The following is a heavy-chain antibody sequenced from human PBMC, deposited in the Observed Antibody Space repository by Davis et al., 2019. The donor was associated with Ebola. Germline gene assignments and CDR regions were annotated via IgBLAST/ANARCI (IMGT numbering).Heavy chain of an antibody. CDR2: ISWNSGSI. J-gene: IGHJ3*02. Sequence: SLKISCAASGFTFDDYAMHWVRQAPGKGLEWVSGISWNSGSIGYADSVKGRFTISRDNAKNSLYLQMNSLRAEDTALYYCARTDYYDSSGPSMGAFDIWGQGTMVTVSS. CDR1: GFTFDDYA. V-gene: IGHV3-9*01. CDR3: ARTDYYDSSGPSMGAFDI. D-gene: IGHD3-22*01.